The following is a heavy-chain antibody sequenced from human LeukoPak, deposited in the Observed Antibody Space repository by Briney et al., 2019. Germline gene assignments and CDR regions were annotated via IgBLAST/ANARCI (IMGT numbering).Heavy chain of an antibody. J-gene: IGHJ4*02. Sequence: SETLSLTCTVSGGSISSYYWSWIRQPPGKGLEWIAYMQYAGSTSYNPSLKSRVTISLDSSNSQLSLKLKSVTAADTAVYFCARVRRFNGPYNVYFDYWGQGTLVTVSS. D-gene: IGHD2-8*01. CDR1: GGSISSYY. CDR3: ARVRRFNGPYNVYFDY. CDR2: MQYAGST. V-gene: IGHV4-59*01.